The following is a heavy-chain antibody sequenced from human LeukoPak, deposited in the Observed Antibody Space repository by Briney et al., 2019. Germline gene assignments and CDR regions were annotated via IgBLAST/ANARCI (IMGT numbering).Heavy chain of an antibody. V-gene: IGHV3-15*01. CDR2: IKSKTDGGTA. CDR3: STQSIPFAY. CDR1: GFTFSDAW. Sequence: SGGSLRLSCAASGFTFSDAWMSWVRQAPGKGLEWVGRIKSKTDGGTADYTAPVKGRFTISRDDSENTLYLQMNSLKTEDTAVYYCSTQSIPFAYWGQGTLVTVSS. J-gene: IGHJ4*02.